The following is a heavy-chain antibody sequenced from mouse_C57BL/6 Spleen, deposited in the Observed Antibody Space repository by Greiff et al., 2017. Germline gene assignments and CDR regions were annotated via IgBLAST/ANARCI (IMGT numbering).Heavy chain of an antibody. J-gene: IGHJ4*01. V-gene: IGHV1-81*01. CDR1: GYTFTSYG. CDR3: ARVYDYEDAMDY. Sequence: QVQLQQSGAELARPGASVKLSCKASGYTFTSYGISWVKQRTGQGLEWIGEIYPRSGNTYYNEKFKGKATLTADKSSSTAYMELRSLTSEDSAVYFCARVYDYEDAMDYWGQGTSVTVSS. D-gene: IGHD2-4*01. CDR2: IYPRSGNT.